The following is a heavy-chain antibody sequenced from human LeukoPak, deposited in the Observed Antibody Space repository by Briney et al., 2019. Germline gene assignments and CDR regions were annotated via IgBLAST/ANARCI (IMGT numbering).Heavy chain of an antibody. V-gene: IGHV4-61*02. CDR1: GGSISSGSYY. CDR2: IYTSGST. CDR3: ARAAPYYDFWSGYDAFDI. D-gene: IGHD3-3*01. Sequence: SQTLSLTCTVSGGSISSGSYYWSWIRQPAGKGLEWIGRIYTSGSTNYNPSLKSRVTISADTSKNQFSLKLSSVTAADTAVYYCARAAPYYDFWSGYDAFDIWGQGTMVTVSS. J-gene: IGHJ3*02.